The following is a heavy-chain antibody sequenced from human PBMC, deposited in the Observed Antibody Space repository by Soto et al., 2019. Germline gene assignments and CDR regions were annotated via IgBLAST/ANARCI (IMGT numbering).Heavy chain of an antibody. CDR2: IYYTGGT. CDR3: ARRRDNWFDP. V-gene: IGHV4-39*01. J-gene: IGHJ5*02. Sequence: SETLSLTCSVSGGSISSSGYFWGWIRQPPGKGLEWIGSIYYTGGTYYNPSLKSRVTISVDTSKNQFSLKLNSVTAADTAVYYCARRRDNWFDPRGQGTLVTVSS. CDR1: GGSISSSGYF.